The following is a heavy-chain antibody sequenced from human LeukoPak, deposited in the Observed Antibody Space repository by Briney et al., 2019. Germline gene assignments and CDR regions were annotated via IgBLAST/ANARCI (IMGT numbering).Heavy chain of an antibody. CDR1: GGSISSGRHY. CDR3: AGYTAMGGIHFDY. V-gene: IGHV4-61*02. J-gene: IGHJ4*02. D-gene: IGHD5-18*01. CDR2: IYTSGST. Sequence: PSETLSLTCQVSGGSISSGRHYWSWIRQPAGKGLEWIGRIYTSGSTNYNPSLKSRVTISLDTSKNQFSLKLSSVTAADTAVYYCAGYTAMGGIHFDYWGQGTLVTVSS.